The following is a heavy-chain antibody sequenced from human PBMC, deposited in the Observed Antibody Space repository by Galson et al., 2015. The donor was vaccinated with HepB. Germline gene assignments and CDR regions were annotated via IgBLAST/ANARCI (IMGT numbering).Heavy chain of an antibody. V-gene: IGHV1-46*04. CDR1: GYTFTSYY. Sequence: SVKVSCKASGYTFTSYYMHWVRQAPGQGLEWMGIINPSGGSTSYAQKLQGRVTMTRDTSTSTVYMELSSLRSEDTAVYYCARDRRGIQLWLTSGFDYWGQGTLVTVSS. CDR3: ARDRRGIQLWLTSGFDY. CDR2: INPSGGST. D-gene: IGHD5-18*01. J-gene: IGHJ4*02.